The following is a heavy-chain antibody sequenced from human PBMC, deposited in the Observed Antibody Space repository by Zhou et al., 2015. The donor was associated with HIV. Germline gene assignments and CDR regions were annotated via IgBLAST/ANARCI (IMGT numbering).Heavy chain of an antibody. V-gene: IGHV1-69*01. CDR3: ARVDRMGIAVAGTLFDP. D-gene: IGHD6-19*01. CDR1: GGTFSSYA. J-gene: IGHJ5*02. Sequence: QVQLVQSGAEVKKPGSSVKVSCKASGGTFSSYAISWVRQAPGQGLEWMGGIIPIFGTANYAQKFQGRVTITADESTSTAYMELSSLRSEDTAVYYCARVDRMGIAVAGTLFDPWGQGTLVTVSS. CDR2: IIPIFGTA.